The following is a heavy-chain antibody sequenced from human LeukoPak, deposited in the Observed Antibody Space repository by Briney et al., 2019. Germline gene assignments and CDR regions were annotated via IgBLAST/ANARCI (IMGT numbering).Heavy chain of an antibody. J-gene: IGHJ4*02. CDR2: IYGGGNT. V-gene: IGHV3-66*01. CDR1: GFTVSNNY. D-gene: IGHD5-24*01. CDR3: ARSDDYNSRNVFNY. Sequence: GGSLRLSCAASGFTVSNNYMSWVRQAPGKGLEWVSAIYGGGNTYYADSVKGRFTISRDNSKNTLYLQMNSLGAEDTALYYCARSDDYNSRNVFNYWGQGTLVTVSS.